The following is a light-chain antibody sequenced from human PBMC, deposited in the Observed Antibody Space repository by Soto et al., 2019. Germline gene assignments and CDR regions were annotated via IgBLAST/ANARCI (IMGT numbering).Light chain of an antibody. CDR1: QSISTW. Sequence: DIQMPQSPSTLSASVGDRVTITCRASQSISTWLAWYQQEPGKAPKLLIHKASSLQSVVPSRFSGSGSWTDFTLTISSLHPDDFATYYCQQYNSYSPTFGQGTRVDIK. J-gene: IGKJ1*01. CDR2: KAS. V-gene: IGKV1-5*03. CDR3: QQYNSYSPT.